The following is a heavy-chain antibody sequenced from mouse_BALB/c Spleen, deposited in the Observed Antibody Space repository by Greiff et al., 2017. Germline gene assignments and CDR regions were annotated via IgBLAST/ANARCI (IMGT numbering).Heavy chain of an antibody. Sequence: VQLQESGAELAKPGASVTMSCKASGYTFTSYWMHWVKQRPGQGLEWIGYINPSTGYTEYNQKFKDKATLTADKSSSTAYMQLSSLTSEDSAVYCWTRVDYYGSSLDYWGQGTTLTVSS. CDR2: INPSTGYT. V-gene: IGHV1-7*01. CDR3: TRVDYYGSSLDY. J-gene: IGHJ2*01. D-gene: IGHD1-1*01. CDR1: GYTFTSYW.